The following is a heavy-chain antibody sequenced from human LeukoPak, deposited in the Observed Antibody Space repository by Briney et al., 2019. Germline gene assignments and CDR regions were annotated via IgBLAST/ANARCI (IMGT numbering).Heavy chain of an antibody. D-gene: IGHD6-13*01. Sequence: SETLSLTCTVSGGSISTYYWSWIRQPPGKGLEWIGYIYNSGSTNYNPSLKSRVTISVDTSKNQFSLKLSSVTAADTAVYYCGRHTYSSSWYPTYWGQGTLVTVSS. CDR1: GGSISTYY. CDR3: GRHTYSSSWYPTY. CDR2: IYNSGST. J-gene: IGHJ4*02. V-gene: IGHV4-59*08.